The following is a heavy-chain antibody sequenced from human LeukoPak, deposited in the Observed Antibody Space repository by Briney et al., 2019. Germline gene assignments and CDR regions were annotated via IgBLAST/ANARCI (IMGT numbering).Heavy chain of an antibody. Sequence: SVKVSCKASGGTFSSYAISWVRQAPGQGLEWMGGIIPIFGTANYAQKFQGRVTITADESTSTAYMELSSLRSEDTAVYYCARVITDYYDSSGYYYYYYYGMDVWGQGTTDTVSS. CDR1: GGTFSSYA. J-gene: IGHJ6*02. CDR3: ARVITDYYDSSGYYYYYYYGMDV. CDR2: IIPIFGTA. V-gene: IGHV1-69*13. D-gene: IGHD3-22*01.